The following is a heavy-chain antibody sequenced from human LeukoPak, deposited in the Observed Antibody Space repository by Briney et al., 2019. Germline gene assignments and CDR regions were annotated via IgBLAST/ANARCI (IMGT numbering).Heavy chain of an antibody. D-gene: IGHD6-19*01. Sequence: GGSLRLSCAASGFTFSSYWMHWVRQAPGKGLVWVSRINSDGSSTTYADSVKGRFTISRDNAKNTLYLQMNSLRADDTAVHYCARVGYSSGSDYWGQGTLVTVSS. V-gene: IGHV3-74*01. J-gene: IGHJ4*02. CDR3: ARVGYSSGSDY. CDR2: INSDGSST. CDR1: GFTFSSYW.